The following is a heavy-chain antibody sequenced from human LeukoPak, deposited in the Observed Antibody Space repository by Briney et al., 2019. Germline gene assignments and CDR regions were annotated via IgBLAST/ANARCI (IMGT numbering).Heavy chain of an antibody. J-gene: IGHJ4*02. CDR3: ARGRKRWLQLGPHLDY. CDR1: GDSISSYY. Sequence: SETLSLTCTVSGDSISSYYWSWIRQPPGKGLEWIGYIYYSGSTNYNPSLKSRVTISVDTSKNQFSLKLSSVTAADTAVYYCARGRKRWLQLGPHLDYWGQGTLVTVSS. D-gene: IGHD5-24*01. CDR2: IYYSGST. V-gene: IGHV4-59*01.